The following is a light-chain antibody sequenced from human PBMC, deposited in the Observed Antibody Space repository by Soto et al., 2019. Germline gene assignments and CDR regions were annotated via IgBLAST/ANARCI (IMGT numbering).Light chain of an antibody. CDR1: QSVSTN. V-gene: IGKV3-15*01. CDR3: QQYNNWPLT. Sequence: EIVMTQSPATLSVSPGGRATLSCRASQSVSTNLAWYQQKPGQAPRLLIYGASTRATGIPARFSGSGSGTKFTLTISSLQSEDFAVYYCQQYNNWPLTFGQGTKVEIK. J-gene: IGKJ1*01. CDR2: GAS.